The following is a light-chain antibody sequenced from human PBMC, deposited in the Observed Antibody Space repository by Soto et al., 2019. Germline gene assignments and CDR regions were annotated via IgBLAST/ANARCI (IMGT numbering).Light chain of an antibody. J-gene: IGKJ1*01. V-gene: IGKV3-20*01. CDR2: GAS. Sequence: EIVLTQSPGTLSLSPGERAALSCRASQGFSSSFLSWYQHRPGQAPRLLIYGASSRATGIPDRFSGSRAGTDFTLTISRLEHEDFAVYYCQQYGHSPTFGPGTTVEIK. CDR1: QGFSSSF. CDR3: QQYGHSPT.